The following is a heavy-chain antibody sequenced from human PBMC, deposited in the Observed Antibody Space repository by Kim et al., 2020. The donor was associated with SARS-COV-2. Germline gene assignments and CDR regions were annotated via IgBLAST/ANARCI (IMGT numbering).Heavy chain of an antibody. V-gene: IGHV4-39*01. Sequence: SETLSLTCTVSGGSISSSSYYWGWIRQPPGKGLEWIGSIYYSGSTYYNPSLKSRVTISVDTSKNQFSLKLSSVTDADTAVYYCARWLYYFDYWGQGTLVTVSS. D-gene: IGHD3-10*01. CDR2: IYYSGST. CDR3: ARWLYYFDY. J-gene: IGHJ4*02. CDR1: GGSISSSSYY.